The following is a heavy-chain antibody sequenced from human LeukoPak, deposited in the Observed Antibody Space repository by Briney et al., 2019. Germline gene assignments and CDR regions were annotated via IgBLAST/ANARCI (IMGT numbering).Heavy chain of an antibody. J-gene: IGHJ4*02. D-gene: IGHD6-13*01. V-gene: IGHV1-2*02. CDR1: GYTFTSYG. Sequence: ASVKVSCKASGYTFTSYGISWVRQAPGQGLEWMGWINPNSGGTNYAQKFQGRVTMTRDTSISTAYMELSRLRSDDTAVYYCARDSSSWGVVFDYWGQGTLVTVSS. CDR2: INPNSGGT. CDR3: ARDSSSWGVVFDY.